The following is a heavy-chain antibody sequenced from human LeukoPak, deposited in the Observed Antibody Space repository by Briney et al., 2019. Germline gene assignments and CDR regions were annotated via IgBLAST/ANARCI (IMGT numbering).Heavy chain of an antibody. J-gene: IGHJ4*02. Sequence: GGSLRLSCAASGFTFSSYTMSWVRQAPGKGLEWVSAISGSGGSTYYADSVKGRFTISRDNSKNTLYLQMNSLRAEDTAVYYCAKGNEGYCSGGSCYASINFDYWGQGTLVTVSS. D-gene: IGHD2-15*01. CDR1: GFTFSSYT. CDR2: ISGSGGST. CDR3: AKGNEGYCSGGSCYASINFDY. V-gene: IGHV3-23*01.